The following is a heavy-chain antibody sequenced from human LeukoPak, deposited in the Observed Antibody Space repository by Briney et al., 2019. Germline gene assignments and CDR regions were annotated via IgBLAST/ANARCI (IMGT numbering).Heavy chain of an antibody. D-gene: IGHD1-26*01. Sequence: GGSLRLSCAASGFTFSSYSMNWVRQAPGKGLEWVSSISSSSSYIYYADSVMGRFTISRDNAKNSLYLQMNSLRAEDTAVYYCASGSGSRDDAFDIWGQGTMVTVSS. J-gene: IGHJ3*02. CDR3: ASGSGSRDDAFDI. V-gene: IGHV3-21*01. CDR2: ISSSSSYI. CDR1: GFTFSSYS.